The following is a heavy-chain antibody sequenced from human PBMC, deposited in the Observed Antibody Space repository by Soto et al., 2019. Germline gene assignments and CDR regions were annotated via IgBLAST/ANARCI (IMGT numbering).Heavy chain of an antibody. CDR2: LNPNSGDT. J-gene: IGHJ4*02. V-gene: IGHV1-8*01. CDR1: GYTFSSYD. CDR3: ATSGGGWYLY. Sequence: QVQLVQSGAEVKKPGASVKVSCKASGYTFSSYDISWVRQATGQGLEWMGWLNPNSGDTGYAQKFQGRVTLTRNTSVNTACIELSSLTSDDTAVYYCATSGGGWYLYWGQGTLVTVSS. D-gene: IGHD6-19*01.